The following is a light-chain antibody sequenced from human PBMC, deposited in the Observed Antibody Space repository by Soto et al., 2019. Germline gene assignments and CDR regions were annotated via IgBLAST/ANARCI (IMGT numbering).Light chain of an antibody. CDR2: RNN. CDR1: NSNIGSNP. J-gene: IGLJ3*02. Sequence: QSVLTQPPSASGTPGQRVTISCSGSNSNIGSNPVQRYLQLPGMAPKLLIYRNNERPSGGPDRFSGSKSGTSASLATIALQAEDEADYHCATWDDGLYGPVFGGGTKLTVL. CDR3: ATWDDGLYGPV. V-gene: IGLV1-44*01.